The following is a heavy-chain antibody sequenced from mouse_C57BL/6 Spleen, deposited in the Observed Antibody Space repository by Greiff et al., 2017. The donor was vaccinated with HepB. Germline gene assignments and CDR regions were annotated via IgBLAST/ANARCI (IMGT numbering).Heavy chain of an antibody. J-gene: IGHJ2*01. CDR3: ARAPGYFDY. CDR2: IYPGSGNT. Sequence: VKLQQSGAELVRPGASVKLSCKASGYTFTDYYINWVKQRPGQGLEWIARIYPGSGNTYYNEKFKGKATLTAEKSSSTAYMQLSSLTSEDSAVYFCARAPGYFDYWGQGTTLTVSS. CDR1: GYTFTDYY. V-gene: IGHV1-76*01.